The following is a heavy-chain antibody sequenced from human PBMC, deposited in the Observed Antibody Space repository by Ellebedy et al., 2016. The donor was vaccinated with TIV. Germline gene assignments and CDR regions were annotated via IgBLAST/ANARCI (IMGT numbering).Heavy chain of an antibody. D-gene: IGHD3-16*01. J-gene: IGHJ4*02. V-gene: IGHV3-49*04. CDR3: ARGYVSGINFY. CDR2: IKTRQSGGTA. Sequence: PGGSLRLSCTTSGYIFDDYDMTWVRQAPGQGPEWVGSIKTRQSGGTAEYPASVKGRFFISRDDSRGIAYLDMNSLVPEDTAVYSCARGYVSGINFYWGRGTLVSVSS. CDR1: GYIFDDYD.